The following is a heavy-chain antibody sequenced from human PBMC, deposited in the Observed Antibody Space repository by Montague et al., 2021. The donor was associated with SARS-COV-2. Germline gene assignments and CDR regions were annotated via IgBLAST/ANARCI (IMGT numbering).Heavy chain of an antibody. Sequence: SESLSLTCAVYGGSFSGYHWNWIRRPPGKGLEWIGEINHGGITNYNPSLKSRLTISADTSKNQFSLKLTSVAAADTAVYYCARLRDGVVPSPILGVGPYYSYYVIDVWGKGTTVTVSS. D-gene: IGHD3-10*01. CDR1: GGSFSGYH. V-gene: IGHV4-34*01. CDR2: INHGGIT. J-gene: IGHJ6*01. CDR3: ARLRDGVVPSPILGVGPYYSYYVIDV.